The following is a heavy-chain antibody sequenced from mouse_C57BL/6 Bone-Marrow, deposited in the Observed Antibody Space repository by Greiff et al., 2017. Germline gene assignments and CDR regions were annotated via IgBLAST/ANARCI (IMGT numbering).Heavy chain of an antibody. CDR2: IYPGSGST. Sequence: QVQLQQPGAELVKPGASVKMSCKASGYTFTSYWITWVKQRPGQGLEWIGDIYPGSGSTNYNEKFKSKATLTVDTSSSTAYMQLSSLTSEDSAVYYCAREGDSSGYGDYWGQGTTLTVSS. CDR3: AREGDSSGYGDY. V-gene: IGHV1-55*01. CDR1: GYTFTSYW. D-gene: IGHD3-2*02. J-gene: IGHJ2*01.